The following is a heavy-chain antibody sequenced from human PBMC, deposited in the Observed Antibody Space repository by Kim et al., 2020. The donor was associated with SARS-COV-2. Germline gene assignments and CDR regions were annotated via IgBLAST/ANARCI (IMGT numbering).Heavy chain of an antibody. J-gene: IGHJ6*02. D-gene: IGHD3-3*01. CDR2: IYSGGST. CDR1: GFTVSSNY. V-gene: IGHV3-53*01. Sequence: GGSLRLSCAASGFTVSSNYMSWVRQAPGEGLEWVSVIYSGGSTYYADSVKGRFTISRDNSKNTLYLQMNSLRAEDTAVYYCARAIPDWIFGVAEYYYYGMEVWGQGTTVTVSS. CDR3: ARAIPDWIFGVAEYYYYGMEV.